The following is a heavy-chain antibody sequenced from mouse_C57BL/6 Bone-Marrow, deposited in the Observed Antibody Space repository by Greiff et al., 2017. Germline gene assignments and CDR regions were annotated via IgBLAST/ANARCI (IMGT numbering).Heavy chain of an antibody. J-gene: IGHJ4*01. Sequence: QVQLQQPGAELVKPGASVKMSCKASGYTFTSYWITWVKQRPGQGLEWIGDIYPGSGSTNYNEKFKSKATLTVDTSSSTAYMQLSSVKSEDSAVYYYARTYFYAMDYWGQGTSVTVSS. CDR1: GYTFTSYW. V-gene: IGHV1-55*01. CDR3: ARTYFYAMDY. D-gene: IGHD2-10*01. CDR2: IYPGSGST.